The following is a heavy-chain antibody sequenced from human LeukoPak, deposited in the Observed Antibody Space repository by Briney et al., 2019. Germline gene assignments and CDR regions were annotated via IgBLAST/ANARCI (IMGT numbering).Heavy chain of an antibody. V-gene: IGHV3-21*04. D-gene: IGHD3-9*01. J-gene: IGHJ5*02. Sequence: GGSLRLSCAASGFTFSSYSMNWVRQAPGKGLEWVSSISSSSSYIYYADSVKGRFTISRDNAKNSLYLQMNSLRAEDTAVYYCAKDPLRYFDLNWFDPWGQGTLVTVSS. CDR1: GFTFSSYS. CDR3: AKDPLRYFDLNWFDP. CDR2: ISSSSSYI.